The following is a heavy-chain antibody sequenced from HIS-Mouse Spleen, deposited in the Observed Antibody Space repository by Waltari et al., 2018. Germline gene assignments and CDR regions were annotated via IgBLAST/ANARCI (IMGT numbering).Heavy chain of an antibody. CDR3: AAGRLLWFGELPDPPDAFDI. J-gene: IGHJ3*02. V-gene: IGHV1-58*01. Sequence: QMQLVQSGPEVKKPGTSVKVSCKASGFTFTSSAVQWVRQARGQRLEWIGWIVVGSGNTNDAKKFQERVTITRDMSTSTAYMELSSLRSEDTAVYYCAAGRLLWFGELPDPPDAFDIWGQGTMVTVSS. CDR1: GFTFTSSA. D-gene: IGHD3-10*01. CDR2: IVVGSGNT.